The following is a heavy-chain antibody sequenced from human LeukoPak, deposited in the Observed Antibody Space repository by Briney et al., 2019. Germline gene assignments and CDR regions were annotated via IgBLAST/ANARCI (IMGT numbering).Heavy chain of an antibody. Sequence: GGSLRLSCAASGFTLREYGIHWVRQAPGKGLEWVAVLSYDGSDRYYADSVNGRFTISRDISSDTVALQMNSLRVDDTAVYFFARDRINMMVLVHDSGLDLWGQGTLVTVAS. J-gene: IGHJ5*02. CDR2: LSYDGSDR. V-gene: IGHV3-30*01. D-gene: IGHD3-22*01. CDR3: ARDRINMMVLVHDSGLDL. CDR1: GFTLREYG.